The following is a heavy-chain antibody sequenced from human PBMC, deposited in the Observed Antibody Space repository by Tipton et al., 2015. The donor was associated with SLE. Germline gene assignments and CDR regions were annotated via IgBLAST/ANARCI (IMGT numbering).Heavy chain of an antibody. CDR2: IDHRGST. V-gene: IGHV4-34*01. Sequence: TLSLTCAVYGGSFSAYYWTWIRQPPGKGLEWIGEIDHRGSTNYSPSLKGRITISVDKTKNQFSLKVSSVTAADTAVYYCAKLHEERRELKGMDVWGQGTTVTVSS. D-gene: IGHD1-1*01. J-gene: IGHJ6*02. CDR3: AKLHEERRELKGMDV. CDR1: GGSFSAYY.